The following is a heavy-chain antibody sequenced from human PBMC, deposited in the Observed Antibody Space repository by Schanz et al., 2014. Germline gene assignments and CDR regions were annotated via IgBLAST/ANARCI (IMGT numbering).Heavy chain of an antibody. J-gene: IGHJ2*01. CDR2: INPNSGDT. CDR1: GYSFSTYA. V-gene: IGHV1-2*06. D-gene: IGHD6-6*01. CDR3: ARAGQDFEYSSLSPIWYFDL. Sequence: QVHLVQSESELKNPGASVKVSCKTSGYSFSTYAMNWVRQAPGQGLEWMGRINPNSGDTNYAQKFQGRVTMTRDTSTSTAYMELSRLRSDDTAVYYCARAGQDFEYSSLSPIWYFDLWGRGTLVTVSS.